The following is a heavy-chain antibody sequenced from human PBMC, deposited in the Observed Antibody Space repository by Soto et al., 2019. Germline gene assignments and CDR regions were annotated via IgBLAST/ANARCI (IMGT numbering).Heavy chain of an antibody. CDR3: AKSIEGGPMDV. CDR1: GYTFSNHW. Sequence: EVQLVQSDTDVKRPGESLKISCQGSGYTFSNHWINWVRLVPGKGLEWMGIIFPRDSDTRYSTSLQGQVIISVDKSTNTAYLQWTRLTASDTAIYYCAKSIEGGPMDVWGQGTTVTVSS. CDR2: IFPRDSDT. J-gene: IGHJ6*02. V-gene: IGHV5-51*01. D-gene: IGHD1-26*01.